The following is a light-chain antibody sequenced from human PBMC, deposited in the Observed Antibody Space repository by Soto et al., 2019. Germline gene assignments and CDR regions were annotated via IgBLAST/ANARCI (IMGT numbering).Light chain of an antibody. Sequence: DIQMTQSPSSVSASVGDRVTLTCRASQGISTWLAWYQQKPGKVPKLLIYGASTRATGIPARFSGSGSGTEFTLTISSLQSEDFAVYYCQQYNNWPWTFGQGTKVEIK. V-gene: IGKV1-12*02. CDR3: QQYNNWPWT. J-gene: IGKJ1*01. CDR2: GAS. CDR1: QGISTW.